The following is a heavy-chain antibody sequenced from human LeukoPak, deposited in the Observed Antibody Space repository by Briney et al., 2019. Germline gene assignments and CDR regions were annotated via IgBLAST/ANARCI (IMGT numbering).Heavy chain of an antibody. CDR2: INPNSGGT. J-gene: IGHJ4*02. V-gene: IGHV1-2*02. CDR3: ARTTKIAAAGTPLGS. Sequence: ASVKVSCKASGYTFTGYYMHWVRQAPGQGLEWMGWINPNSGGTNYAQKFQGRVTMTRDTSISTAYMELSRLRSDDTAVYYCARTTKIAAAGTPLGSWGQGTLVPVSS. D-gene: IGHD6-13*01. CDR1: GYTFTGYY.